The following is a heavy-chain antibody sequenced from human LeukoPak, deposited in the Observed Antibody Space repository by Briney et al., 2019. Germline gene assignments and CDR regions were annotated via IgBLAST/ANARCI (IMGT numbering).Heavy chain of an antibody. J-gene: IGHJ5*02. Sequence: ASVKVSCKASGYTFTSYGISWVRQAPGRGLEWMGWISAYNGNTNYAQKLQGRVTMTTDTSTSTAYMELRSLRSDDTAVYYCARDTADILTGYYSSPHKSNWFDPWGQGTLVTVSS. CDR2: ISAYNGNT. D-gene: IGHD3-9*01. V-gene: IGHV1-18*04. CDR1: GYTFTSYG. CDR3: ARDTADILTGYYSSPHKSNWFDP.